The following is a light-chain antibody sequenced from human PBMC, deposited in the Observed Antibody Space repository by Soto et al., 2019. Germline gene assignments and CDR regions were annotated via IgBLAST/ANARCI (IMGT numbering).Light chain of an antibody. CDR2: GNS. CDR3: QSYDSSLSGRYV. V-gene: IGLV1-40*01. CDR1: XXXXXAGYD. Sequence: QSVLTQPPSVSGAXGXRVTISXXGSXXXXXAGYDVHWYQQLPGTAPKLLIYGNSNRPSGVPDRFSGSKSGTSASLAITGLQAEDEADYYCQSYDSSLSGRYVFGTGTKLTVL. J-gene: IGLJ1*01.